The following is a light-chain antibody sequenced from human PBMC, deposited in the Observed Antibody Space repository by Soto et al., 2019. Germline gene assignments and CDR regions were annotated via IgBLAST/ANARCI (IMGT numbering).Light chain of an antibody. CDR2: KAS. Sequence: DIQMTQSPSTVSASVGDRVTITCRASQTITSWLAWYQQKPGKAPKLLIYKASTLESGVPTRFSGSGAGTDFPLTSSSLQPDDFATYYCQQYNRDSTFGQGTKVEIK. CDR1: QTITSW. CDR3: QQYNRDST. V-gene: IGKV1-5*03. J-gene: IGKJ1*01.